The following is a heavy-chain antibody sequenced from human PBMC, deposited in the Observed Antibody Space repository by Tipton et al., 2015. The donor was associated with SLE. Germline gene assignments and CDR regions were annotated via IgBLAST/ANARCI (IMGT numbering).Heavy chain of an antibody. D-gene: IGHD3-10*01. CDR3: ARGNFYGSGSYPFDY. J-gene: IGHJ4*02. CDR2: INPNSGGT. V-gene: IGHV1-2*02. CDR1: GYTFTGYY. Sequence: QLVQSGAEVKKPGASVKVSCKASGYTFTGYYMHWVRQAPGQGLEWMGWINPNSGGTNYAQKFQGRVTMTRDTSISTAYMELSRLRSEDTAVYYCARGNFYGSGSYPFDYWGQGTLVTVSS.